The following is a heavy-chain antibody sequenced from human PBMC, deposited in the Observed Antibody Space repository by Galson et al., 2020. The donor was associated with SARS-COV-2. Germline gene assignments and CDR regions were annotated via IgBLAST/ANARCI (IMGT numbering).Heavy chain of an antibody. V-gene: IGHV1-24*01. CDR2: FDPEDGET. CDR3: ATAGVLRRGSWFDP. J-gene: IGHJ5*02. Sequence: ASVKVSCKVSGYTLTELSMHWVRQAPGKGLEWMGGFDPEDGETIYAQKFQGRVTMTEDTSTDTAYMELSSLRSEDTAVYYCATAGVLRRGSWFDPWGQGTLVTVSS. CDR1: GYTLTELS. D-gene: IGHD1-26*01.